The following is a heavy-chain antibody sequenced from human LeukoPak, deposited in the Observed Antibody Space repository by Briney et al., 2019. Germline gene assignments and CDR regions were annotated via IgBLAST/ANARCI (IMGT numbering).Heavy chain of an antibody. V-gene: IGHV2-70*11. Sequence: SGPTLVNPTQTLTLTCTFSGFSLTTSGMCVSWIRQPPGKALEWLARIDWDDDEHYNTSLMTRLTISKDTSKNQVVLTMTNMDPVDTATYYCARVREGSSGYYYSDYWGQGTLVTVSS. CDR2: IDWDDDE. J-gene: IGHJ4*02. CDR1: GFSLTTSGMC. D-gene: IGHD3-22*01. CDR3: ARVREGSSGYYYSDY.